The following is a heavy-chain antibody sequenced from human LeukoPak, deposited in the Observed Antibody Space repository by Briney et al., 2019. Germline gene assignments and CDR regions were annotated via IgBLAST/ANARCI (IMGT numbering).Heavy chain of an antibody. Sequence: GGSLRLSCAASGFTFSRYSIYWVRQAPGKGLEWVAVISYDGSSEYYADSVRGRFTISRDNSKKTLDLQMNSLRAEDTAVYYCARSTMVRGVIGYWGQGTLVTVSS. J-gene: IGHJ4*02. CDR1: GFTFSRYS. D-gene: IGHD3-10*01. V-gene: IGHV3-30-3*01. CDR3: ARSTMVRGVIGY. CDR2: ISYDGSSE.